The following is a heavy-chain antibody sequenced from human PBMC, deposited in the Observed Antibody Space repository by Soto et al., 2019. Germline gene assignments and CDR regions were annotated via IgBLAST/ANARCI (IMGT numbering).Heavy chain of an antibody. Sequence: GASVKVSCKASGYTFTSYVMHWVRQAPGQRLEWMGWINAGNGKTKYSQKFQGRVTITRDTSASTAYMELSSLRSEDTAVYFFARGLYYYGSESENWFDPWGQGTLVTVSS. D-gene: IGHD3-10*01. CDR1: GYTFTSYV. J-gene: IGHJ5*02. CDR3: ARGLYYYGSESENWFDP. V-gene: IGHV1-3*01. CDR2: INAGNGKT.